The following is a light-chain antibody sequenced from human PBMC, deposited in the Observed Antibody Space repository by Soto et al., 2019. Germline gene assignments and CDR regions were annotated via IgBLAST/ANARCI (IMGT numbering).Light chain of an antibody. CDR1: QSVSSSN. Sequence: EIVLTQTPGILSLSPGERATLSCRASQSVSSSNLAWYQQKPGQAPRLLIYGASTRATGIPARFSGSGSGTEFTLTISSLQSEDFAVYYCQQYNNWPPVTFGQGTKVDIK. J-gene: IGKJ1*01. CDR3: QQYNNWPPVT. V-gene: IGKV3-15*01. CDR2: GAS.